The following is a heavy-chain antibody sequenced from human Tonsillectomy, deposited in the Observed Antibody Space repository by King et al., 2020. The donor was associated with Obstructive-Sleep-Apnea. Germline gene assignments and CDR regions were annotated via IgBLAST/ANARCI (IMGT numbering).Heavy chain of an antibody. CDR3: ASGYYYDSSGYLGRGRVDY. CDR1: VGSISSSSYY. V-gene: IGHV4-39*07. D-gene: IGHD3-22*01. J-gene: IGHJ4*02. Sequence: QLQESGPGLVKPSETLSLTCTVSVGSISSSSYYWGWIRQPPGKGLEWIGSIYYSGSTYYNPSLKSRVTISVDTSKNQFSLKLSSVTAADTAVYYCASGYYYDSSGYLGRGRVDYWGQGTLVTVSS. CDR2: IYYSGST.